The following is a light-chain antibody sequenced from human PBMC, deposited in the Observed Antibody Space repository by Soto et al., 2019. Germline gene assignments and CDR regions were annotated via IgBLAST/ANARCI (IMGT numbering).Light chain of an antibody. Sequence: EIVMTQSPATLSVSPGERATLSCRASQSVNTNFAWYQQKPGRAPRLLIHGASTRATGIPARFSGSGSGTEFTLNISSLQSEDFAVYYCQQYNNWPPHTFGQGTKLEIK. CDR2: GAS. J-gene: IGKJ2*01. CDR1: QSVNTN. CDR3: QQYNNWPPHT. V-gene: IGKV3-15*01.